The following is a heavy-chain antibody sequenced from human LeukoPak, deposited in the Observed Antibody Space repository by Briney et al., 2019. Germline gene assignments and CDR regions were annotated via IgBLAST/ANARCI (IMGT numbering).Heavy chain of an antibody. CDR3: ARGVEPLAANTLAY. V-gene: IGHV3-53*01. CDR1: GFTVITND. CDR2: LYSDGNT. Sequence: GGSLRLSCAASGFTVITNDMTWVRQAPGKGLEWVSVLYSDGNTKYADSVQGRFTISRDNSKNTLYLEMNSLSPDDTDVYYCARGVEPLAANTLAYWGQGPLVTVSS. J-gene: IGHJ4*02. D-gene: IGHD1-14*01.